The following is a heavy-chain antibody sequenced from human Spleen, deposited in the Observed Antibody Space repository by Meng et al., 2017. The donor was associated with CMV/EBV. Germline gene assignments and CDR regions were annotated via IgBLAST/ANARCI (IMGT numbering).Heavy chain of an antibody. CDR3: AREGLVGDLRYFDL. D-gene: IGHD3-16*01. CDR1: AYPFAGYY. Sequence: QVQLVQSGAEGKKPGASVKVSCKASAYPFAGYYMHWVRQAPGQGLEWMGRINPNSGGANYAQKFQGRVTMTRDTSISTAYMELSRLRSDDTAVYYCAREGLVGDLRYFDLWGRGTLVTVSS. CDR2: INPNSGGA. V-gene: IGHV1-2*06. J-gene: IGHJ2*01.